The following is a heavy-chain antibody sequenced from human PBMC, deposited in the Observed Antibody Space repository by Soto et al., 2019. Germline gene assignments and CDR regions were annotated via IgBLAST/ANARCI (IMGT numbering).Heavy chain of an antibody. Sequence: PGGSLRLSCAASGFTFNNYAMHWVRQAPGKGPEWVALISYDGTNKFYADSVKGRFTISRDNSKSTLYLQVDSLRPEDAAVYYCARDPKTSGGQHWAFNYFDSWGQGTLVTVSS. J-gene: IGHJ4*02. CDR3: ARDPKTSGGQHWAFNYFDS. D-gene: IGHD7-27*01. CDR1: GFTFNNYA. CDR2: ISYDGTNK. V-gene: IGHV3-30-3*01.